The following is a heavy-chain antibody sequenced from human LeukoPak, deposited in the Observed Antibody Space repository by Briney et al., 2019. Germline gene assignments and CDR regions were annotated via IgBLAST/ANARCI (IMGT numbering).Heavy chain of an antibody. Sequence: PSETLSLTCTVSGGSISSYYWSWIRQPPGKGLEWIGYIYYSGSTNYNPSLKSRVTISVDTSKNQFSLKLSSVTAADTAVYYCARDRLVLPDRPNSSSWNNWFDPWGQGTLVTVSS. CDR1: GGSISSYY. CDR2: IYYSGST. J-gene: IGHJ5*02. CDR3: ARDRLVLPDRPNSSSWNNWFDP. V-gene: IGHV4-59*01. D-gene: IGHD6-13*01.